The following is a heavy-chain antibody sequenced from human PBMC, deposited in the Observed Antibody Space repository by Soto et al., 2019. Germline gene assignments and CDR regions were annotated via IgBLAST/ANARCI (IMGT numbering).Heavy chain of an antibody. CDR2: ISASGYSA. J-gene: IGHJ4*02. D-gene: IGHD3-16*01. CDR1: GLPFSNYA. Sequence: EAQLLESGGGLVQPGGSLRLSRAASGLPFSNYAMTWVRQAPGKGLEWVSIISASGYSAYYGGAVKGRFTTSRDNSRSTLYLQMNGLRAEDTAVYYCAKGDLLWDPFDLWGQGTLVTVSS. CDR3: AKGDLLWDPFDL. V-gene: IGHV3-23*01.